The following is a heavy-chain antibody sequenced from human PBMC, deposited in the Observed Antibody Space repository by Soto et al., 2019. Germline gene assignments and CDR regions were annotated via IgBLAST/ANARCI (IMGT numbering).Heavy chain of an antibody. Sequence: QVKLQESGPGLVKPSGTLSLTCAVSGGSINSNRWWTWVRQAPGKGLEWIGEIHDGGTTNYNLSLKSRVTLSIDESKNQFSLDMKSVSAADTAVYYCAGQWAAGYGAFDPWGQGILDPVSS. D-gene: IGHD3-9*01. V-gene: IGHV4-4*02. CDR1: GGSINSNRW. CDR2: IHDGGTT. J-gene: IGHJ5*02. CDR3: AGQWAAGYGAFDP.